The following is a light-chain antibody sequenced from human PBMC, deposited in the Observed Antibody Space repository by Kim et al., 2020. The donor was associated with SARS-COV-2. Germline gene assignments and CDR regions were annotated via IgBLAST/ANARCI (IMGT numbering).Light chain of an antibody. V-gene: IGLV2-23*02. CDR1: RSDVASSNL. Sequence: QSITLSCTGTRSDVASSNLFSWYQHHPGKAPKVMISEVSKRPSGVSNRFSGSKSGNTASLTISGLQAEDECDYSCFSYCDYSTPVIFGGGTKVTVL. J-gene: IGLJ2*01. CDR2: EVS. CDR3: FSYCDYSTPVI.